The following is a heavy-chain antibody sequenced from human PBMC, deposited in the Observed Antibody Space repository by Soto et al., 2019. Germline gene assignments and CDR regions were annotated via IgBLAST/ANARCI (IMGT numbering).Heavy chain of an antibody. Sequence: EVQLLESGGGAVQSGGSLRLSCAASGFTFSSYVMSWVRQAPGKGLEWVSGITGSGMTTYYVDSVKGRFTISRDNSKNTLYLQMNSLRAEDTAIYYCAKDRGAEISHYGMEVWGQGTTVTVSS. V-gene: IGHV3-23*01. J-gene: IGHJ6*02. CDR2: ITGSGMTT. D-gene: IGHD3-10*01. CDR1: GFTFSSYV. CDR3: AKDRGAEISHYGMEV.